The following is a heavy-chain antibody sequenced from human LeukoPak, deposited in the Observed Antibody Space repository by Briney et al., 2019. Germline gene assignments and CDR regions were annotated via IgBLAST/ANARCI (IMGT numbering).Heavy chain of an antibody. V-gene: IGHV1-2*02. D-gene: IGHD2-2*01. CDR2: INPNSGGT. CDR1: GYTFTGYY. Sequence: ASVKVSCKASGYTFTGYYMHWVRQAPGQGLEWMGWINPNSGGTNYAQKFQGRVTMTRDTSISTAYMELSRLRSDDTAAYYCARDTYCSSTSCSYYYYYMDVWGKGTTVTVSS. J-gene: IGHJ6*03. CDR3: ARDTYCSSTSCSYYYYYMDV.